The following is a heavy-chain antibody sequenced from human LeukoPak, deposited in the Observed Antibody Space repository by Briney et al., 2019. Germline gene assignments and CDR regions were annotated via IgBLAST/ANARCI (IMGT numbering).Heavy chain of an antibody. V-gene: IGHV3-66*01. CDR1: GFTVSSNY. CDR2: IYSGGST. CDR3: ARDTRHYDILTGYTVGMDV. J-gene: IGHJ6*02. D-gene: IGHD3-9*01. Sequence: GGSLGLSCAASGFTVSSNYMSWVRQAPGKGLEWVSVIYSGGSTYYADSVKGRFTISRDNSKNTLYLQMNSLRAEDTAVYYCARDTRHYDILTGYTVGMDVWGQGTTVTVSS.